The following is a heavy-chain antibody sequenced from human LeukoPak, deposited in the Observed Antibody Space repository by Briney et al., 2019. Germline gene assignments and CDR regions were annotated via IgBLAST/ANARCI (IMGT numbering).Heavy chain of an antibody. D-gene: IGHD1-26*01. CDR2: IYTSGTTT. CDR3: ARAKKRSGRSRNFYLDV. CDR1: DDPINSGVYY. V-gene: IGHV4-61*09. J-gene: IGHJ6*03. Sequence: PSETLSLTCTVSDDPINSGVYYWNWIRQPAGKGLEWIGHIYTSGTTTNSNPSLKSRVAISLDTSKNHFSLNLSSVTAADTAVYYCARAKKRSGRSRNFYLDVWGKGTTVTVSS.